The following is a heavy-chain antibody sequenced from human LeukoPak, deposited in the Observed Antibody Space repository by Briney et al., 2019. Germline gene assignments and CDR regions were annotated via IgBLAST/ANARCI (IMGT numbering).Heavy chain of an antibody. CDR3: ARASRDGYNQNFDH. D-gene: IGHD5-24*01. CDR2: IYPGGSET. J-gene: IGHJ4*02. Sequence: NLGESLQISCKGLGYSFSSYWNAWVRQRPGKGLEWMGIIYPGGSETRYDPSFQGQVTISADSSTSTAYLQWSSLRASDTAMYYCARASRDGYNQNFDHWGQGTLVTVSS. CDR1: GYSFSSYW. V-gene: IGHV5-51*01.